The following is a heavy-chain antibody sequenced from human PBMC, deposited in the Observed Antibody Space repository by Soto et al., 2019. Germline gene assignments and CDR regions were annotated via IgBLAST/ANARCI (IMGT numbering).Heavy chain of an antibody. V-gene: IGHV3-30-3*01. D-gene: IGHD6-19*01. Sequence: QVQLVESGGGVVQPGRSLRLSCAASGFTFRSYAMHWVRQAPGKGLEWVAVISYDGSNKYYADSVKGRFTISRDNSKNTVYVQMNSLRAEDTAVYYCARDKSPYSSGWHNRHFDYWGQGTLVTVSS. CDR3: ARDKSPYSSGWHNRHFDY. CDR2: ISYDGSNK. J-gene: IGHJ4*02. CDR1: GFTFRSYA.